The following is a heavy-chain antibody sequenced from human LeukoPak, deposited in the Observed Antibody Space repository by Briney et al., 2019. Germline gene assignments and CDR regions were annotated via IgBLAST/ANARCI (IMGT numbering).Heavy chain of an antibody. CDR1: GYTFTSYD. J-gene: IGHJ6*03. Sequence: ASVKVSCKASGYTFTSYDINWVRQATGQGLEWMGWMNPNSGNTGYAQKSQGRVTITRNTSISTAYMELSSLRSEDTAVYYCAKAAPDYYGSGSYYSLYYMDVWGKGTTVTVSS. D-gene: IGHD3-10*01. CDR2: MNPNSGNT. V-gene: IGHV1-8*03. CDR3: AKAAPDYYGSGSYYSLYYMDV.